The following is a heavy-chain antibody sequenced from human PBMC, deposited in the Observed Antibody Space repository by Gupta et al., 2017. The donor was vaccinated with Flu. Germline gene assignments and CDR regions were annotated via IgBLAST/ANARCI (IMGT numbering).Heavy chain of an antibody. CDR1: GFPFSTHA. CDR2: ISGSGGST. V-gene: IGHV3-23*01. CDR3: AKDPEQGPDY. Sequence: EVQLLESGGGLVQPGGSLRLSCAASGFPFSTHAMSWVRQAPGKGLEWVSAISGSGGSTYYADSVKGRFTISRDNSKNTLYLQMNSLRAEDTAVYYCAKDPEQGPDYWGQGTLVTVSS. D-gene: IGHD1-14*01. J-gene: IGHJ4*02.